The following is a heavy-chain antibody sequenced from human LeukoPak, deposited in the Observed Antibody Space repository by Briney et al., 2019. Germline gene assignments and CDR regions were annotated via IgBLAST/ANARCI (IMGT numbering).Heavy chain of an antibody. Sequence: PGGSLRLSCAASGFTFSNYAMSWVRQAPGKGLEWVSAISGSGDNTYYTDSVKGRFTISTDNSKNTRYLQMNSLRAEDTAVYYCAKNRNDFWSGWQDWGQGTLVTVSS. J-gene: IGHJ4*02. CDR1: GFTFSNYA. D-gene: IGHD3-3*01. CDR2: ISGSGDNT. CDR3: AKNRNDFWSGWQD. V-gene: IGHV3-23*01.